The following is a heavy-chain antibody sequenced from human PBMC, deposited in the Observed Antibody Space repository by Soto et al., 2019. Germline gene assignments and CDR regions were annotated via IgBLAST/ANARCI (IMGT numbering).Heavy chain of an antibody. CDR1: GFLVSTYS. V-gene: IGHV3-30*04. D-gene: IGHD1-1*01. CDR3: VRCWGTGDGSYLGHNWFDP. Sequence: GGSLRLSCAASGFLVSTYSMHWVRQAPGKGLEWVALMSYDGSSKDYADSVKGRFTISRDNSRNTLYLQMNSLTIEDTAVYYCVRCWGTGDGSYLGHNWFDPWVQGTLVTVSS. J-gene: IGHJ5*02. CDR2: MSYDGSSK.